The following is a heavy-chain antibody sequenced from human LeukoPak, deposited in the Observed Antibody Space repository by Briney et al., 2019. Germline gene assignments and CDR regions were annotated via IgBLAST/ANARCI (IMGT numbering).Heavy chain of an antibody. CDR3: TRELGGSYFDY. D-gene: IGHD1-26*01. J-gene: IGHJ4*02. CDR1: GYTFTGYY. CDR2: SNPSGGRT. V-gene: IGHV1-46*01. Sequence: ASVKVSCKASGYTFTGYYMHWVRQAPGQGLEWVGVSNPSGGRTTYAQKFQGRVTMTRDTSTSTVYMELSSLRSEDTAVYYCTRELGGSYFDYWGQGTLVTVSS.